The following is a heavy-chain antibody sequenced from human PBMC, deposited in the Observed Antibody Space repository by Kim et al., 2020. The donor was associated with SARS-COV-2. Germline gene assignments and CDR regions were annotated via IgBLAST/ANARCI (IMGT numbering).Heavy chain of an antibody. CDR2: I. CDR3: ASTGAARAIDY. J-gene: IGHJ4*02. V-gene: IGHV3-21*01. Sequence: IYHADSVKGRLTISRDNAKTSLYLQMNSLRAEDTAVYYCASTGAARAIDYWGQGTLVTVSS. D-gene: IGHD6-6*01.